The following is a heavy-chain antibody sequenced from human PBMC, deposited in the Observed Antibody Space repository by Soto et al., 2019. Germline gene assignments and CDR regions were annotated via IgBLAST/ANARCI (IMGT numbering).Heavy chain of an antibody. J-gene: IGHJ4*02. CDR2: MSRDGGNV. CDR3: AGADCRETYLVDD. V-gene: IGHV3-30*14. D-gene: IGHD2-15*01. CDR1: GFTFSSYA. Sequence: QVQLVESGGGVDQPGSSVRLSCAASGFTFSSYAMHWVRQTPGKGLEWVTRMSRDGGNVQYADSVKGRFTISRDKSNNMLALQMDSLSPDDAAVDYCAGADCRETYLVDDWGQGTTVIVSS.